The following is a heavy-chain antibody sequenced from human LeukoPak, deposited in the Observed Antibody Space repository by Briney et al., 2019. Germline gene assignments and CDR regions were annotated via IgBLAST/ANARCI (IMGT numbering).Heavy chain of an antibody. CDR1: GGSISGGGYY. CDR2: IYYSGST. J-gene: IGHJ5*02. CDR3: ARGTGDYGWFDP. V-gene: IGHV4-31*03. D-gene: IGHD4-17*01. Sequence: SGTLSLTCTVSGGSISGGGYYWSWIRQHPGKGLEWIGYIYYSGSTYYNPSLKSRVTISVDTSKNQFSLKLSSVTAADTAVYYCARGTGDYGWFDPWGQGTLVTVSS.